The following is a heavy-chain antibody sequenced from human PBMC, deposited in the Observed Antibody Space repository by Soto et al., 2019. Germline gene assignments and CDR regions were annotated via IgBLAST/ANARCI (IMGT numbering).Heavy chain of an antibody. V-gene: IGHV2-5*02. D-gene: IGHD3-22*01. CDR1: GFSLSTIGVG. CDR3: XXXXXXXXXXXXSDYPHVFDI. CDR2: IYWDDDK. J-gene: IGHJ3*02. Sequence: QITLKESGPTLVKPAQTLTLTCTVSGFSLSTIGVGVGWIRQPPGKALEWLALIYWDDDKRYSPSLKSRLTXXXXXXXXXXXXXXXXXXXXXXXXXXXXXXXXXXXXXXXSDYPHVFDIWGQGTLVAVSS.